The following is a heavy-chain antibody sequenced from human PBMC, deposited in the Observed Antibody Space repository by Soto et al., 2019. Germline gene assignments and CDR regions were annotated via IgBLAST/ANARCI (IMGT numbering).Heavy chain of an antibody. Sequence: EVQLLESGGGLVQPGGSLRLSCAASGFTFSTFAMNWVRQAPGKGLEWVSGISGSGGSTYYAESVKGRFTISRDNSENTLYLRMNSLRAEDTAAYYCAKGLGDYSYSYYYAMDVWGQGTTVTVSS. V-gene: IGHV3-23*01. CDR2: ISGSGGST. CDR3: AKGLGDYSYSYYYAMDV. J-gene: IGHJ6*02. D-gene: IGHD4-17*01. CDR1: GFTFSTFA.